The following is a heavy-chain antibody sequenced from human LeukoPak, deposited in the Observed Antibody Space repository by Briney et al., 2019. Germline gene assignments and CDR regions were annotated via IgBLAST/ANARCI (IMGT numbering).Heavy chain of an antibody. CDR3: AKDLGTSGWYINS. D-gene: IGHD6-19*01. V-gene: IGHV3-23*01. J-gene: IGHJ4*02. CDR2: ITSSGATT. Sequence: GGSLRLSCAASGFTFSSYAMTWVRQAPGKGLEWVSAITSSGATTYYADSVKGRFTISRDNSKNTLYLQVNSLRAEDTAVYHCAKDLGTSGWYINSWGQGTLVTVSS. CDR1: GFTFSSYA.